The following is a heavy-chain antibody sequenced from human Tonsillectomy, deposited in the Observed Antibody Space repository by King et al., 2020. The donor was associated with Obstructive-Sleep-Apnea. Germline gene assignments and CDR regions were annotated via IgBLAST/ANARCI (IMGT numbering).Heavy chain of an antibody. V-gene: IGHV1-18*01. CDR2: ITAYNVNT. CDR3: ARSPLPTMPFNMDV. D-gene: IGHD2-2*01. CDR1: GYTFTSYA. J-gene: IGHJ6*02. Sequence: QLVQSGAEVKKPGASVTVSCKASGYTFTSYAISWVRQAPGQGLEWMGWITAYNVNTYFAQRLQGRVTMTTDTSTSTAYMDLRSLKSDDTAVYYCARSPLPTMPFNMDVWGQGTTVTVSS.